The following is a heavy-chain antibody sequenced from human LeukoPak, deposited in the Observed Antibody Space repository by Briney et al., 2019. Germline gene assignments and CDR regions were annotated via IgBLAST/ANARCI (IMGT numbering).Heavy chain of an antibody. V-gene: IGHV4-4*07. CDR1: GGSITHSY. J-gene: IGHJ3*01. D-gene: IGHD3-22*01. CDR2: IHATGTT. Sequence: SETLSLPCTVSGGSITHSYWSWIRPSAGTGMEWIGRIHATGTTHYNPSLQSRLSMSLDMPTSRFSLALRAVTVADTATYYCARIFDRDVWGQGALVTVST. CDR3: ARIFDRDV.